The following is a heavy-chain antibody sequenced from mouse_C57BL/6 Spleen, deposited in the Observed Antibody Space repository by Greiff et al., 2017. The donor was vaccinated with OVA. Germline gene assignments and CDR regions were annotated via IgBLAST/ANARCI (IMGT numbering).Heavy chain of an antibody. CDR2: INPNNGGT. D-gene: IGHD1-1*01. CDR1: GYTFTDYN. CDR3: ARRDYYGSRFDY. V-gene: IGHV1-18*01. J-gene: IGHJ2*01. Sequence: VQLQQSGPELVKPGASVKIPCKASGYTFTDYNMDWVKQSHGKSLEWIGDINPNNGGTIYNQKFKGKATLTVDKSSSTAYMELRSLTSEDTAVYDCARRDYYGSRFDYWGQGTTLTVSA.